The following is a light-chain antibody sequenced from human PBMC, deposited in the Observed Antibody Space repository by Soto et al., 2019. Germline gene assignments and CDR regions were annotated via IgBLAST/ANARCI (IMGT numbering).Light chain of an antibody. Sequence: DIVMTQSPDSLAVSLGERDTINCKSSPSVLYSSNNKNYLAWYQQKPGKATKLLIYKASTLKSGVPSRFSGSGSGTEFTLTISSLQPDEFATYYCKHYNSYSEAVGQGNKVDIK. V-gene: IGKV4-1*01. CDR2: KAS. CDR3: KHYNSYSEA. J-gene: IGKJ1*01. CDR1: PSVLYSSNNKNY.